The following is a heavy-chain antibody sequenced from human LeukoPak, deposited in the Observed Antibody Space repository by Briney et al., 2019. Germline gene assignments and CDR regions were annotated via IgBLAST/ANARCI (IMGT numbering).Heavy chain of an antibody. J-gene: IGHJ6*02. V-gene: IGHV1-69*13. CDR3: ARDSDFWSGYYYYYYYGMDV. CDR1: GGTFSSYA. CDR2: IIPIFGTA. Sequence: SVKVSCKASGGTFSSYAISWVRQAPGQGLEWMGGIIPIFGTANYAQKFQGRVTITADESTSTAYMELSSLRSEDTAVYYCARDSDFWSGYYYYYYYGMDVWGQGTTVTVSS. D-gene: IGHD3-3*01.